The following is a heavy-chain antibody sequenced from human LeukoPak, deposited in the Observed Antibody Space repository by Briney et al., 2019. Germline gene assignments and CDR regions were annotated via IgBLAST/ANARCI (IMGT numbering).Heavy chain of an antibody. J-gene: IGHJ4*02. CDR1: GGPFSGYY. Sequence: PSETLSLTCAVYGGPFSGYYWSWIRQPPGKGLEWIGEINHSGSTNYNPSLKSRVTISVDTSKNQFSLKLSSVTAADTGVYYCARVPYYYGSGSADYWGQGTLVTVSS. CDR2: INHSGST. CDR3: ARVPYYYGSGSADY. D-gene: IGHD3-10*01. V-gene: IGHV4-34*01.